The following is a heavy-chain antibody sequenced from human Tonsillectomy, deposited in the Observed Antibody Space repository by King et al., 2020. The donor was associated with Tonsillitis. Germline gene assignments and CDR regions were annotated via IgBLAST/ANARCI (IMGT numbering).Heavy chain of an antibody. CDR3: AGDPWVRGVIIAFDI. Sequence: QLQESGPGLVKPSQTLSLTCTVSGGSISSGDYYWSWIRQPPGKGLEWIGNIYYSGSTYYNPSLKSRVTISVDTSMNQFSLKLSSVTAADTAVYYCAGDPWVRGVIIAFDIWGPGTMVTASS. CDR2: IYYSGST. V-gene: IGHV4-30-4*01. CDR1: GGSISSGDYY. J-gene: IGHJ3*02. D-gene: IGHD3-10*01.